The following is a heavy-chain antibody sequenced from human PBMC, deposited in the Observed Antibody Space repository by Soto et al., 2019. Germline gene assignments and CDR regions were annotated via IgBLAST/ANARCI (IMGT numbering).Heavy chain of an antibody. CDR1: GYSFTNNW. J-gene: IGHJ6*02. CDR2: IYPGDSNT. D-gene: IGHD6-19*01. V-gene: IGHV5-51*01. CDR3: ARQRSMADANYYYYGMDA. Sequence: GESLKISCKGSGYSFTNNWIGWVRQMPGKGLEWMGIIYPGDSNTRYSSSFQGQVTISADKSMNTAYLQWSSLKASDTAIYYCARQRSMADANYYYYGMDAWGQGTRVTVSS.